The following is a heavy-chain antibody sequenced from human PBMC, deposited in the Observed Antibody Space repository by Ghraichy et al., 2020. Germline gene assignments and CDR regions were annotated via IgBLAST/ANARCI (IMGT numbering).Heavy chain of an antibody. V-gene: IGHV3-23*01. J-gene: IGHJ4*02. D-gene: IGHD5-12*01. CDR3: AKLSGYSGYEELDY. CDR1: GFTFSSYA. Sequence: GGSLRLSCAASGFTFSSYAMSWVRQAPGKGLEWVSAISGSGGSTYYADSVKGRFTISRDNSKNTLYLQMNSLRAEDTAVYYCAKLSGYSGYEELDYWGQGTLVTVSS. CDR2: ISGSGGST.